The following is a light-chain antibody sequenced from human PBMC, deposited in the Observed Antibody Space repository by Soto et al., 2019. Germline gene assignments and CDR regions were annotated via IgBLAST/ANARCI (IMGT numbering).Light chain of an antibody. V-gene: IGLV1-40*01. CDR2: GNS. CDR3: TSYVGNDIWV. CDR1: SSNIGAGYD. J-gene: IGLJ3*02. Sequence: QSVLTQPPSVSGAPGQRVTISCTGSSSNIGAGYDVHWYQQLPGTAPKLLIYGNSNRPSGVPDRFSGSKSGTSASLAIPGLQAEDEDDYYCTSYVGNDIWVFGGGTKVTVL.